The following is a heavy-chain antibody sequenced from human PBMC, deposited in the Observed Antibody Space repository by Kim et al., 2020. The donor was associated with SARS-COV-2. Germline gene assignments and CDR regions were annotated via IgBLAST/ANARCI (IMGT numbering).Heavy chain of an antibody. V-gene: IGHV6-1*01. D-gene: IGHD3-3*01. J-gene: IGHJ5*02. CDR3: ARGDSFDP. Sequence: KWYNDYAVSVKSHITINPDTSKNQFSLHLNSLSPEDTAVYYCARGDSFDPWGQGTLVTVSS. CDR2: KWYN.